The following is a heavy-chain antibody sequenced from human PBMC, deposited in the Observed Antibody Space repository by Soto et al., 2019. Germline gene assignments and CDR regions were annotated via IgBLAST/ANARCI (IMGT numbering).Heavy chain of an antibody. D-gene: IGHD3-3*01. J-gene: IGHJ4*02. Sequence: PGGSLRLSCETSGLSFSDHWMTWVRQAPGKGLEWVANIKQDGSEKYYVDSVKGRLTISRDNAQNSLFLQMNDLRAEDTAVYYCTSRASENKYYGVFDFWGQGTLVTVSS. CDR1: GLSFSDHW. V-gene: IGHV3-7*03. CDR3: TSRASENKYYGVFDF. CDR2: IKQDGSEK.